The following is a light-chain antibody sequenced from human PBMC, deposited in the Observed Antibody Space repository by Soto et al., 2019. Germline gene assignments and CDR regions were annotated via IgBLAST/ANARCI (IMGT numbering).Light chain of an antibody. J-gene: IGKJ1*01. CDR3: QLSGTSPNP. CDR2: AAS. CDR1: QTVSSNY. Sequence: EIVLTQSPGTLSLSPGERATLSYRASQTVSSNYLAWYQQKPGQAPRLLIYAASTRATGIPDRFSGSGSGTDFTLSISRLGPEDFAVYYCQLSGTSPNPFGQGTKVDIK. V-gene: IGKV3-20*01.